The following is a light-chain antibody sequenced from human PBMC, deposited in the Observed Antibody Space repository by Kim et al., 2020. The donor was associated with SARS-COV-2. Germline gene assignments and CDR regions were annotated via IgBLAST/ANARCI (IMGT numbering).Light chain of an antibody. CDR3: QQFYSYPIT. Sequence: AFVGDSVTITCRASQGISSALAWYQQTSGKAPTLLVYDASNLESGVPSRFSGSGSETDFTRTISSVQTEDFATYYCQQFYSYPITFGQGTRLEIK. CDR2: DAS. J-gene: IGKJ5*01. V-gene: IGKV1-13*02. CDR1: QGISSA.